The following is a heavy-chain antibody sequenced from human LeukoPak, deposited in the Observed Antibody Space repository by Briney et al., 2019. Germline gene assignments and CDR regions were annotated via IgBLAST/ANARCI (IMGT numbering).Heavy chain of an antibody. CDR3: ARGYPTVTKYYFDY. CDR1: GGSISSGGYS. J-gene: IGHJ4*02. CDR2: IYHSGST. D-gene: IGHD4-17*01. Sequence: SQTLSLTCAVSGGSISSGGYSWSWIRQPPGKGLEWIGYIYHSGSTYYNPSLKSRVTISVDTSKNQFSLKLSSVTAADTAVYYCARGYPTVTKYYFDYWGQGTLVTVSS. V-gene: IGHV4-30-2*01.